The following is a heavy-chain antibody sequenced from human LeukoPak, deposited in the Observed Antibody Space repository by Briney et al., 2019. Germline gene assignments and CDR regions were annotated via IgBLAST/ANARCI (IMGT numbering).Heavy chain of an antibody. CDR3: AKDSLLNLLRGYFDY. D-gene: IGHD3-22*01. CDR1: GFTFSSYG. CDR2: ISYDGSNK. Sequence: GGSLRLSCAASGFTFSSYGMHWVRQAPGKRLEWVAVISYDGSNKYYADSVKGRFTISRDNSKNTLYLQMNSLRAEDTAVYYCAKDSLLNLLRGYFDYWGQGTLVTVSS. V-gene: IGHV3-30*18. J-gene: IGHJ4*02.